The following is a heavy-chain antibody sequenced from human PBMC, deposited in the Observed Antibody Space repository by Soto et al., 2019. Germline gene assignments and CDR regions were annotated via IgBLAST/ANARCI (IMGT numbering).Heavy chain of an antibody. CDR2: ISSRSTNI. J-gene: IGHJ4*02. CDR1: GFTFSGYS. D-gene: IGHD6-19*01. Sequence: GGSLRLACVGSGFTFSGYSMAWVRQAPGRGLEWVASISSRSTNIDYADSVKGRFTISRDNAKNLVSLQMNSLRGEDTALYYCAKFTEPGYSSIWYYFEYWGQGTPVTVSS. CDR3: AKFTEPGYSSIWYYFEY. V-gene: IGHV3-21*06.